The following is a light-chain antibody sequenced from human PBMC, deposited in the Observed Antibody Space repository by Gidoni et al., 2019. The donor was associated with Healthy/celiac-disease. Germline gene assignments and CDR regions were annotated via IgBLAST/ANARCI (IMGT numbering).Light chain of an antibody. CDR2: EVS. J-gene: IGLJ1*01. CDR1: SSDVGGYNY. Sequence: QSAMTQPASVSGSPGQSITISCTGTSSDVGGYNYGSWYQPHPGKAPKLMMYEVSNRPSGVSNRCSGSKSGNTSSLTISGLQAEDEADYYCSSYTSSSTRVFGTGTKVTVL. V-gene: IGLV2-14*01. CDR3: SSYTSSSTRV.